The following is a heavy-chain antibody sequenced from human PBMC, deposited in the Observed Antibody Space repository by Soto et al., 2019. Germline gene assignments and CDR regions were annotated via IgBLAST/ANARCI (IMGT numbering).Heavy chain of an antibody. D-gene: IGHD2-2*01. CDR1: GFTFSTYE. Sequence: GGSLRLSCAASGFTFSTYEFNWVRQAPGRGLEWISYISVSGNIIRYAESVKGRFTISRDNADNSLHLHMSNLRVDDTALYFCVRDTMRASAAASLDYWGQGTQVTVSS. V-gene: IGHV3-48*03. CDR3: VRDTMRASAAASLDY. J-gene: IGHJ4*02. CDR2: ISVSGNII.